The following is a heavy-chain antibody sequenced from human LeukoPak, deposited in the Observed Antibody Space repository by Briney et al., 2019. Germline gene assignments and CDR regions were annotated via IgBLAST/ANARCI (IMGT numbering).Heavy chain of an antibody. D-gene: IGHD2/OR15-2a*01. V-gene: IGHV4-59*01. J-gene: IGHJ4*02. CDR3: ARSPSPKIYYFDY. CDR1: GGSISSYY. Sequence: SETLSLTCTVSGGSISSYYWSWIRQPPGKGLEWIGYIYYSGSTNYNPSLKSRVTISVDTSKNQFSLKLSSVTAADTAVYCCARSPSPKIYYFDYWGQGTLVTVSS. CDR2: IYYSGST.